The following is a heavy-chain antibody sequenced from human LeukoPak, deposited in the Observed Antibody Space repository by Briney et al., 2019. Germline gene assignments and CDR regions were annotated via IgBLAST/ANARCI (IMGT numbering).Heavy chain of an antibody. CDR2: ISGSGGST. D-gene: IGHD3-10*01. J-gene: IGHJ5*02. V-gene: IGHV3-23*01. Sequence: GGSLRLSCAASGFTFSSYAMSWVRQAPGKGLEWVSAISGSGGSTYYADSVKGRFTISGDNAKNSLYLQMNSLRAEDTAVYYCARASRYGLNWFDPWGQGTLVTVSS. CDR1: GFTFSSYA. CDR3: ARASRYGLNWFDP.